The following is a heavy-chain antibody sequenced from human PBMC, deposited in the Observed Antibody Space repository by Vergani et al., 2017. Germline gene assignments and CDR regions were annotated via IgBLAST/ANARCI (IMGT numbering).Heavy chain of an antibody. CDR3: AKNARLGSDITIDY. CDR1: GFTFSSYG. Sequence: QVQLVESGGGVVQPGRSLRLSCAASGFTFSSYGMHWVRQAPGKGLEWVAVISYDGSNKYYADSVKGRFTISRENSKNTLYLQMNSLRAEDTAVYYCAKNARLGSDITIDYWGQGTLVTVSS. CDR2: ISYDGSNK. V-gene: IGHV3-30*18. J-gene: IGHJ4*02. D-gene: IGHD7-27*01.